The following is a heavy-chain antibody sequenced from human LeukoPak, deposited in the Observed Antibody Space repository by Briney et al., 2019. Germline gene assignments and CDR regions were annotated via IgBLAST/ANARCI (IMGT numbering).Heavy chain of an antibody. V-gene: IGHV4-59*11. Sequence: SETLSLTCTVSGGSISSHYWSWIRQPPGKGLEWIGYIYYSGSINYNPSLKSRVTISVDTSKNQFSLKLSSVTAADTAVYYCARVPYYDFWSCYAWYFDYWGQGTLVTVSS. CDR3: ARVPYYDFWSCYAWYFDY. CDR2: IYYSGSI. J-gene: IGHJ4*02. D-gene: IGHD3-3*01. CDR1: GGSISSHY.